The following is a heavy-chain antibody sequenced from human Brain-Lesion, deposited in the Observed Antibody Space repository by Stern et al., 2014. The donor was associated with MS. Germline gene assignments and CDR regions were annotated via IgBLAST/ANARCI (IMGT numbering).Heavy chain of an antibody. CDR2: INSDGSNT. CDR3: ARATGKNSYSY. V-gene: IGHV3-74*02. Sequence: VQLVQSGGGLVQPGGSLRLSCAASGFTFSTYWRHWVRQAPGKGLGWVSRINSDGSNTSYADSVKGRFTISRDNAKNTLYLQMNSLRAEDTAVYYCARATGKNSYSYWGQGTLVTVSS. D-gene: IGHD1-26*01. J-gene: IGHJ4*02. CDR1: GFTFSTYW.